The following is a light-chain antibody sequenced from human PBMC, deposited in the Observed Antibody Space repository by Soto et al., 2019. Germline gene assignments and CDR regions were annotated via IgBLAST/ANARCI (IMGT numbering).Light chain of an antibody. CDR3: QQYKNWPL. V-gene: IGKV3-11*01. Sequence: EIVFTQSPATLSLSPGERATLSFRASQSVSSYLAWYQQKPGQAPRLLIYDASNRATGIPARFSGSGSGTDFTLTISSLQSEDFAVYYCQQYKNWPLFGQGTRLEI. J-gene: IGKJ5*01. CDR2: DAS. CDR1: QSVSSY.